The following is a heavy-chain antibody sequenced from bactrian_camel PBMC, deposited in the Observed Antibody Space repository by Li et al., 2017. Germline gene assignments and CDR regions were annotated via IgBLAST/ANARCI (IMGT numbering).Heavy chain of an antibody. J-gene: IGHJ4*01. V-gene: IGHV3S53*01. Sequence: HVQLVESGGGSVQVGGSLKLSCAASGYIFSSCGMGWYRQAPGKERELVSIIASDGTTWYSHSVKDRFTISQDNAKNTLYLQMDSLKTEDTALYYCAARVRSDGYCATRYWGQGTQVTVS. CDR2: IASDGTT. D-gene: IGHD2*01. CDR3: AARVRSDGYCATRY. CDR1: GYIFSSCG.